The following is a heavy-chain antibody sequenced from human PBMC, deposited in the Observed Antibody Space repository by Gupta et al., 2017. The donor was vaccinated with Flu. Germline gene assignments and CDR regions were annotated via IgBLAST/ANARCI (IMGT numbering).Heavy chain of an antibody. V-gene: IGHV1-46*01. CDR3: ARGGWADAEYFQH. Sequence: QVQLVQSGAEVKKPGASVKVSCKASGYTFTSYYIHWVRQAPGQGLEWMGIINPRGGSTSYAQKFQGRVTMTRDTSTSTVYMELSSLRSEDTAVYYCARGGWADAEYFQHWGQGTLVTVSS. D-gene: IGHD6-19*01. CDR2: INPRGGST. CDR1: GYTFTSYY. J-gene: IGHJ1*01.